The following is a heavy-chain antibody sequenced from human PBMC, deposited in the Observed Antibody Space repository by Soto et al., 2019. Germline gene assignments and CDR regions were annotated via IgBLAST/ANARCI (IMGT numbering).Heavy chain of an antibody. V-gene: IGHV3-23*04. J-gene: IGHJ4*02. CDR1: GFTFSSYA. Sequence: VQLVQSGAEVKKPGGSLRLSCAASGFTFSSYAMSWVRQAPGKGLEWVSAISGSGGSTYYADSVKGRFTISRDNSKNTLYLQMNSLRAEDTAVYYCAKGSYRRYGPVAYWGQGTLVTVSS. D-gene: IGHD2-15*01. CDR3: AKGSYRRYGPVAY. CDR2: ISGSGGST.